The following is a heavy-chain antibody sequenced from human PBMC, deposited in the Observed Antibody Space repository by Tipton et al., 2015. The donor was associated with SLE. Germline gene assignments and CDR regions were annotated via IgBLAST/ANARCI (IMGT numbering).Heavy chain of an antibody. CDR2: IYTSGST. V-gene: IGHV4-61*02. J-gene: IGHJ4*02. D-gene: IGHD2-15*01. CDR3: ARGRGIVVVVAATPFDY. Sequence: TLSLTCTVSGGSISSGSYYWSWIRQPAGKGLEWIGCIYTSGSTNYNPSLKSRVTISVDTSKNQFSLKLSSVTAADTAVYYCARGRGIVVVVAATPFDYWGQGTLVTVSS. CDR1: GGSISSGSYY.